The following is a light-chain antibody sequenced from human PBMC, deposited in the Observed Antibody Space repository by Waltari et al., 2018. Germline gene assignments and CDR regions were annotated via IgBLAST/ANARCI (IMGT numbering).Light chain of an antibody. V-gene: IGLV3-21*03. CDR3: QVWDASGDHPV. Sequence: YELTQPPSVSVAPGKTAKITCAGRDLRARTVHWYQQKSGPAPFLVIYDGTVRPSGIPERISGSDTATLTIAGVEAGDEAVYCCQVWDASGDHPVFGGGTRLTVL. CDR2: DGT. CDR1: DLRART. J-gene: IGLJ2*01.